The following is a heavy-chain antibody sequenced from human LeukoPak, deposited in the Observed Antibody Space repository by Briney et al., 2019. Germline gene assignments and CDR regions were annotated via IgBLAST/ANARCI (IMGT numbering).Heavy chain of an antibody. CDR3: ARDQATLYYYGSGSYDY. V-gene: IGHV3-49*03. D-gene: IGHD3-10*01. CDR2: IRSKAYGGTT. CDR1: GFTFGDYA. J-gene: IGHJ4*02. Sequence: PGGSLRLSCTASGFTFGDYAMSWFRQAPGKGLEWVGFIRSKAYGGTTEYAASVKGRFTISRDDSKSIAYLQMNSLKTEDTAVYYCARDQATLYYYGSGSYDYWGQGTLVTVSS.